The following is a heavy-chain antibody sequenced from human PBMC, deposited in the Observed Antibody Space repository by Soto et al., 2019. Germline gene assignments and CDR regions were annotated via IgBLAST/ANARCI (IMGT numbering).Heavy chain of an antibody. CDR1: GFTFSSYA. V-gene: IGHV3-30-3*01. CDR3: ARVELLWFGELLRYYYYGLDV. CDR2: ISYDGSNK. D-gene: IGHD3-10*01. J-gene: IGHJ6*02. Sequence: GGSLRLSCAASGFTFSSYAMHWVRQAPGKGLEWVAVISYDGSNKYYADSVKGRFTISRDNSKNTLYLQMNSLRAEDTAVYYCARVELLWFGELLRYYYYGLDVWGQGTTVTVSS.